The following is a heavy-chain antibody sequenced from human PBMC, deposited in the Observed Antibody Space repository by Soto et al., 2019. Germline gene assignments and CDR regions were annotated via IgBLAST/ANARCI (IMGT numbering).Heavy chain of an antibody. V-gene: IGHV3-15*01. D-gene: IGHD3-22*01. CDR1: GFTLSNAW. J-gene: IGHJ4*02. CDR2: IKGEADGGTT. CDR3: TTGLSNGYYNFDY. Sequence: HLVESGGGLVKPGGSLRLSCAASGFTLSNAWMSWVRQAPGKGLEWVGRIKGEADGGTTDYAAPVKGRITISRDHSKDTLYLHMNSLKTEDTAVYYCTTGLSNGYYNFDYWGQGTPVTVSS.